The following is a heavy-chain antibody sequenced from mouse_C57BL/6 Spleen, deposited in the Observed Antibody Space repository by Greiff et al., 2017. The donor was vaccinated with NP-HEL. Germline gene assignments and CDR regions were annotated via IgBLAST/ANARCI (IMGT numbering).Heavy chain of an antibody. Sequence: QVQLQQPGAELVMPGASVKMSCKASGYTFTSYWMHWVKQMTGQGLEWIGEIDPSDSYTNYNQKFQGKSTLTVRQSSSTAYMQLSSLTSEDSAVYYCARGGYYGSKNFDYWGQGTTLTVSS. V-gene: IGHV1-69*01. CDR2: IDPSDSYT. J-gene: IGHJ2*01. CDR3: ARGGYYGSKNFDY. CDR1: GYTFTSYW. D-gene: IGHD1-1*01.